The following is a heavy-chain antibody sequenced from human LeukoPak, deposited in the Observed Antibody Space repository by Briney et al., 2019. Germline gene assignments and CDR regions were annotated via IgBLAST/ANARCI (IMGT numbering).Heavy chain of an antibody. D-gene: IGHD6-13*01. CDR1: VYTLTNYG. CDR2: ISTYSHNT. V-gene: IGHV1-18*01. J-gene: IGHJ5*02. Sequence: ASVKVSCKASVYTLTNYGISWVREAPGQGLEWMGWISTYSHNTNYAQNLQGRVTMTTDTSTSTAYMELRSLKSDDTAVYYCARVPVRRSNSWYDWFDPWGQGTLVTVSS. CDR3: ARVPVRRSNSWYDWFDP.